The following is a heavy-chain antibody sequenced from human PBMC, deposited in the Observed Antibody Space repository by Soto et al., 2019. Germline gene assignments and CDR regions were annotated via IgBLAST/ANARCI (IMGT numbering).Heavy chain of an antibody. V-gene: IGHV3-74*01. J-gene: IGHJ4*02. Sequence: DVQLVESGGGLVQPGGSLRLSCAASGFTFSNSWMHWVRQVSGKGLAWVSRINADGTSTSYADSVKGRFTISRDNAKNTLYLHVNSLRAEDTAVYYCVKVVARVVCVPRLYFDSWGQGALVTVSS. D-gene: IGHD3-3*01. CDR2: INADGTST. CDR1: GFTFSNSW. CDR3: VKVVARVVCVPRLYFDS.